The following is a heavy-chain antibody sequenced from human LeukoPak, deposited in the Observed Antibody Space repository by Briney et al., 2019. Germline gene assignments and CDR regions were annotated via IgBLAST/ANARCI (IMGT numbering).Heavy chain of an antibody. Sequence: ASVKVSCKASGYTFTGYYMHWVRQAPGQGLEWVGWINPDSGDTNYAKKFQGRVTMTRDTSISTAYMELSRLRSDDTAVYYCAREYYDSSGYYLLDWGQGTLVTVSS. J-gene: IGHJ4*02. CDR1: GYTFTGYY. D-gene: IGHD3-22*01. V-gene: IGHV1-2*02. CDR3: AREYYDSSGYYLLD. CDR2: INPDSGDT.